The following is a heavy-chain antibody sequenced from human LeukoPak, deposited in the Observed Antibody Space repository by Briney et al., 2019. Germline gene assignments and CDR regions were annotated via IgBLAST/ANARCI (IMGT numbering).Heavy chain of an antibody. Sequence: GGSLRLSCAASGFTFSSYSMNWVRQAPGKGLEWVSSISSSSSYIYYADSVKGRFTISRDNAKNSLYLQMNSLRAEDTAVYYCARVDDSSGLDAFDIWGQGTMVTVSS. D-gene: IGHD3-22*01. V-gene: IGHV3-21*01. CDR3: ARVDDSSGLDAFDI. J-gene: IGHJ3*02. CDR1: GFTFSSYS. CDR2: ISSSSSYI.